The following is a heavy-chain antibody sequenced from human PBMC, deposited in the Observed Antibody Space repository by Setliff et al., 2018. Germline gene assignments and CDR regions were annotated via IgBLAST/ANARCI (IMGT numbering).Heavy chain of an antibody. CDR1: GGTLTTFTTYS. J-gene: IGHJ4*02. CDR2: IIPITGTT. Sequence: SVKVSCKASGGTLTTFTTYSLIWVRQAPGQGLEWMGGIIPITGTTNYAQRFQGRITISTDESSSTVYMEMSRLKSEDTAVYYCARGSIEGPTRGDFDFWGLGTLVTVSS. V-gene: IGHV1-69*16. D-gene: IGHD1-26*01. CDR3: ARGSIEGPTRGDFDF.